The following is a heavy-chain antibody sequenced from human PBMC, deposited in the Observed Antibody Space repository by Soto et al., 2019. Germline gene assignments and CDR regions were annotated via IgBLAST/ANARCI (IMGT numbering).Heavy chain of an antibody. J-gene: IGHJ4*01. CDR3: ARGRLYFGFFAY. Sequence: SATLSLTCTRSVGSIGSYHWNWIRQSPGKGLEWIGYIYYSGSTNSNPSLKSRVTISIATSKNQFSLRLSSVTAEDTAVYYCARGRLYFGFFAYWGHGSQVTVS. CDR1: VGSIGSYH. D-gene: IGHD2-2*02. V-gene: IGHV4-59*01. CDR2: IYYSGST.